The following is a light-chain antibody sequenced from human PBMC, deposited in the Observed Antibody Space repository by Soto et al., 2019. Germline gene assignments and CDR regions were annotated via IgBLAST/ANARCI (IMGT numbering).Light chain of an antibody. CDR2: LHSDGTH. Sequence: QLVLTQSPSASASLGVSVKLTCTLSNGHSTYAITWLQHQPEKGPRFLMRLHSDGTHYRGDGIPDRFSGSSSGAERYLTISSLQSEDEADYYCQTWDTDIHGVFGGGTQLTVL. CDR1: NGHSTYA. J-gene: IGLJ3*02. V-gene: IGLV4-69*01. CDR3: QTWDTDIHGV.